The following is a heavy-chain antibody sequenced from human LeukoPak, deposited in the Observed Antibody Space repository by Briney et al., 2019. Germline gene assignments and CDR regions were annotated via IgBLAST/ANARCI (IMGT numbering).Heavy chain of an antibody. J-gene: IGHJ4*02. CDR3: AKDGVPATAPSDY. CDR2: ISGSGGST. V-gene: IGHV3-23*01. D-gene: IGHD2-2*01. CDR1: GFTFSSYA. Sequence: GGSLGLSCAASGFTFSSYAMSWVRQAPGKGLEWVSAISGSGGSTYYADSVKGRFTISRDNSKNTLYLQMNSLRAEDTAVYYCAKDGVPATAPSDYWGQGTLVTVSS.